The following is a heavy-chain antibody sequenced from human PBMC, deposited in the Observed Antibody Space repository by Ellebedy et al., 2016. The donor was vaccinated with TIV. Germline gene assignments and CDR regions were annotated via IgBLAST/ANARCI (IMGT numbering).Heavy chain of an antibody. CDR1: GYTFTGYY. CDR3: ARDQGYCITSNCYLNWFDP. Sequence: AASVKVSCKASGYTFTGYYIHWVRQAPGQGLQWVGRINPNTGVTNYAQKFQCLVTMTRDTSVTTAYMELSRLTSDDTAIYYCARDQGYCITSNCYLNWFDPWGQGTLVTVSS. J-gene: IGHJ5*02. CDR2: INPNTGVT. V-gene: IGHV1-2*06. D-gene: IGHD2-2*01.